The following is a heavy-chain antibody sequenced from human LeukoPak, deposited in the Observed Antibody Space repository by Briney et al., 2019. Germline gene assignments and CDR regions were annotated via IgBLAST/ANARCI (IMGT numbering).Heavy chain of an antibody. CDR2: VYSGGST. CDR1: GFTVSSIY. J-gene: IGHJ4*02. CDR3: VRDWGYDSSGYWQKYFDT. D-gene: IGHD3-22*01. V-gene: IGHV3-66*01. Sequence: PGGSLRLSCAASGFTVSSIYMSWVRQAPGKGLEWVSVVYSGGSTYYADSVKGRFTISRDNSKNTLYLQMNSLRAEDTAVYYCVRDWGYDSSGYWQKYFDTWGQGTLVTVSS.